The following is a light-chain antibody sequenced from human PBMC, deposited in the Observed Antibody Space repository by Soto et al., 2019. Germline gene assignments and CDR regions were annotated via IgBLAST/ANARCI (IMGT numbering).Light chain of an antibody. J-gene: IGKJ1*01. Sequence: DIQMTQSPSSLSAAIGDRVTITCRASQRISSFVNWYQQKPGKAPNLLIYDASSLESGVPSRFSGSGSGTEFTLTISRLQPDDFATYYCQEYNSFSTFGQGTKVDIK. CDR3: QEYNSFST. CDR2: DAS. CDR1: QRISSF. V-gene: IGKV1-5*01.